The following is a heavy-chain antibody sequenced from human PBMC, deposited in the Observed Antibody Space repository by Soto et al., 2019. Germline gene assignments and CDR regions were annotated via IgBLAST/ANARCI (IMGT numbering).Heavy chain of an antibody. J-gene: IGHJ6*02. D-gene: IGHD5-12*01. V-gene: IGHV3-33*01. CDR1: GFTFSSYG. Sequence: SLRLSCAASGFTFSSYGMHWVRQAPGKGLEWVAVIWYDGSNKYYADSVKGRFTISRDNSKNTLYLQRNSLTAEDQAVYYCAREHPMDMVDTKYYHYYYGMDVWGQGTTGTVSS. CDR2: IWYDGSNK. CDR3: AREHPMDMVDTKYYHYYYGMDV.